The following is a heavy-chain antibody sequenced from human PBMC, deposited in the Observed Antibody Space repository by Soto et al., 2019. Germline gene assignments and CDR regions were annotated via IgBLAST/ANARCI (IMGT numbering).Heavy chain of an antibody. CDR3: ARATWTVAGTVTYDY. CDR1: GGSISRYY. V-gene: IGHV4-59*01. Sequence: SETLSLTCTVSGGSISRYYWTWIRQSPGKGLEWIGYIYSGSTNYNPSLKSRVTISVDTSNKQFSLHLISVTAADTAVYYCARATWTVAGTVTYDYWGQGTLVTVSS. CDR2: IYSGST. D-gene: IGHD6-13*01. J-gene: IGHJ4*02.